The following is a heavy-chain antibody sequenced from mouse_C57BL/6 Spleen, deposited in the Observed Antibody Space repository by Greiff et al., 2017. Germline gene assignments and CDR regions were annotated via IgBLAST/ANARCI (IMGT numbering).Heavy chain of an antibody. Sequence: QVQLQQPGAELVRPGSSVKLSCKASGYTFPSYWMHWVKQRPIQGLEWIGNIDPSDSETPYNQKFKDKATLTVDKSSSTAYMQLSSLTSEDSAVYYCACGSSYNRCAYWGQGTLVTVSA. J-gene: IGHJ3*01. D-gene: IGHD1-1*01. CDR2: IDPSDSET. V-gene: IGHV1-52*01. CDR3: ACGSSYNRCAY. CDR1: GYTFPSYW.